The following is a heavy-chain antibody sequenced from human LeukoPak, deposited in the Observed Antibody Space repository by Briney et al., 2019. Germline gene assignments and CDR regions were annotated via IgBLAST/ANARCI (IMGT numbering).Heavy chain of an antibody. Sequence: PSETLPLTCAVYGGSFSGYYWSWIRQPPGKGLEWIGEINHSGSTNYNPSLKSRVTISVDTSKNQFSLKLSSVTAADTAVYYCASGYYGSGSYYTYFDYWGQGTLVTVSS. CDR1: GGSFSGYY. D-gene: IGHD3-10*01. J-gene: IGHJ4*02. CDR2: INHSGST. V-gene: IGHV4-34*01. CDR3: ASGYYGSGSYYTYFDY.